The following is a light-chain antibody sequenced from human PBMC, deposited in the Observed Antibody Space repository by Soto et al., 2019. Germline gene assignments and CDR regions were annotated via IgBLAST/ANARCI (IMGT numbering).Light chain of an antibody. CDR2: DAA. V-gene: IGKV1-9*01. J-gene: IGKJ3*01. Sequence: DIQLTQSPSFMSAFVGDSVTLTCRASQAISSSLAWYQHKPGRAPTLLIYDAATLQIGVPSRFSGSGCGKEFTLTIINLQPEDFATYYCQQHNTFPFTFGPGTKVDVK. CDR3: QQHNTFPFT. CDR1: QAISSS.